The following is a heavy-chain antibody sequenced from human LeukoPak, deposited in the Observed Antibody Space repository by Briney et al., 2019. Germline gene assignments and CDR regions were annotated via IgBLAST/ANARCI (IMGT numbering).Heavy chain of an antibody. D-gene: IGHD3-22*01. CDR2: IYYSGST. CDR3: ASGAWGYDSSGLGRF. V-gene: IGHV4-39*01. J-gene: IGHJ3*01. Sequence: SETLSLTCTVSGGSISRSSYHWGWIRQPPGKGLEWLGSIYYSGSTYYNSSLKSRVIISVDTSKNQFSLKLSSVTAADTAVYYCASGAWGYDSSGLGRFWGQGTMVTVSS. CDR1: GGSISRSSYH.